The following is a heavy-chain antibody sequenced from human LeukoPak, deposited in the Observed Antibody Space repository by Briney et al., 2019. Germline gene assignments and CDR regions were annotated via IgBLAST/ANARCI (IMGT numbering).Heavy chain of an antibody. CDR3: AREEPYRYYFDY. V-gene: IGHV3-23*01. Sequence: AISGSGGSTYYADSVKARFTISRDNSKNTLYLQMNSLRAEDTAVYYCAREEPYRYYFDYWGQGTLVTVSS. D-gene: IGHD1-14*01. CDR2: ISGSGGST. J-gene: IGHJ4*02.